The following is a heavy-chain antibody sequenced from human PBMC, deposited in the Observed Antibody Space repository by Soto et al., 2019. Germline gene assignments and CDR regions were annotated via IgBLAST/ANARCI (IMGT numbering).Heavy chain of an antibody. CDR3: ARDTDLTLVTTLDY. D-gene: IGHD4-17*01. Sequence: ASVKFSCKASGYTFKSYQIYWVRQAPGQRPECMGWINISNGNTEYSQNFQGRVTMTRDTSASTAYMELSSLRSADTAVYYCARDTDLTLVTTLDYWGQGTPVTSPQ. CDR1: GYTFKSYQ. V-gene: IGHV1-3*04. J-gene: IGHJ4*02. CDR2: INISNGNT.